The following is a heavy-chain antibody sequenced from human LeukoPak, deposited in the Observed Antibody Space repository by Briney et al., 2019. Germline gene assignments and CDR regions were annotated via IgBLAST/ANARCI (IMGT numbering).Heavy chain of an antibody. Sequence: SETLSLTCTVSGGSISSYYWSWIRQPAGKGLEWIGRIYTSGSTNYNPSLKSRVTMSVDTSKSQFSLKLSSVTAADTAVYYCARVRYDFWSGYYAFDYGMDVWGQGTTVTVSS. CDR1: GGSISSYY. CDR3: ARVRYDFWSGYYAFDYGMDV. J-gene: IGHJ6*02. D-gene: IGHD3-3*01. V-gene: IGHV4-4*07. CDR2: IYTSGST.